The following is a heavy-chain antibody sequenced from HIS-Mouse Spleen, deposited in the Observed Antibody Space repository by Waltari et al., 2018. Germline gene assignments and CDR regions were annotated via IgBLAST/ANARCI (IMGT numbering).Heavy chain of an antibody. D-gene: IGHD6-6*01. CDR2: ISSSGSTI. J-gene: IGHJ4*02. CDR3: ARDGGPRGPPRYSSSSEDYFDY. CDR1: EFTFSDYY. V-gene: IGHV3-11*01. Sequence: VKPGGSLRLSCAASEFTFSDYYMSWIRQAPGKGLEWVSYISSSGSTIYYAESGKGRFTISRENAKNSLYLQMKSLRAEDTAVYYCARDGGPRGPPRYSSSSEDYFDYWGQGTLVTVSS.